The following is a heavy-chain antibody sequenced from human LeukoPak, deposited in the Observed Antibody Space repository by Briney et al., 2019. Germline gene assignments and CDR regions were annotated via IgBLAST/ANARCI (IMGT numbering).Heavy chain of an antibody. CDR3: AGRSTMIAPIDY. CDR2: IYYSGST. V-gene: IGHV4-59*08. D-gene: IGHD3-22*01. CDR1: GGSISSYY. Sequence: SETLSLTCTVSGGSISSYYWSWIRQTPGKGLEWIGYIYYSGSTNYNPSLKSRVTISVDTSKNQFSLKLSSVTAADTAVYYCAGRSTMIAPIDYWGQGTLVTVSS. J-gene: IGHJ4*02.